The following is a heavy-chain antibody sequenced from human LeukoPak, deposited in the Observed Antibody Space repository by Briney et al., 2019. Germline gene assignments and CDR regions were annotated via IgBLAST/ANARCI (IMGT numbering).Heavy chain of an antibody. J-gene: IGHJ4*02. CDR3: AREKYYYDSSGYYGDFDY. Sequence: SVKVSCKASGGTFSSYAISWVRQAPGQGLEWMGRIIPILGIANYAQKFQGRVTITADKSTSTAYMELSSLRSEDTAVYYCAREKYYYDSSGYYGDFDYWGQGTLVTVSS. CDR2: IIPILGIA. CDR1: GGTFSSYA. D-gene: IGHD3-22*01. V-gene: IGHV1-69*04.